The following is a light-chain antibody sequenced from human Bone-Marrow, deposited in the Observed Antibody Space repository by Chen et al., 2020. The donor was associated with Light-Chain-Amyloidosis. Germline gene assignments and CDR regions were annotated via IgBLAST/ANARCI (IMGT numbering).Light chain of an antibody. CDR2: DVS. J-gene: IGLJ1*01. Sequence: QSALTQPASVSGSPGQSITISCTGTGSDVGDYESVSWFQQHPGAVPKLMIFDVSHRPSGVASRFSGSMSGNTASLIISGLQAEDEADCYCGSFTSSATAVFGTGTRVTVL. CDR3: GSFTSSATAV. V-gene: IGLV2-14*03. CDR1: GSDVGDYES.